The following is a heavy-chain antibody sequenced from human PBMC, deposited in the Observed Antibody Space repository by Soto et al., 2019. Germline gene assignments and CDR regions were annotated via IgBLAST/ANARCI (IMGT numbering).Heavy chain of an antibody. CDR1: GFTFNSYA. Sequence: EVQLLESGGGLVQPGGSLRLSCVASGFTFNSYAMTWVRQAPGKGLEWVSAISGSGGTTYYADSVKGRFTISRDNSNNTLYFHMSSLRAEDTAVYYCANRHTPLSSGYDHLGQGTLVTVSS. D-gene: IGHD6-19*01. CDR2: ISGSGGTT. V-gene: IGHV3-23*01. CDR3: ANRHTPLSSGYDH. J-gene: IGHJ4*02.